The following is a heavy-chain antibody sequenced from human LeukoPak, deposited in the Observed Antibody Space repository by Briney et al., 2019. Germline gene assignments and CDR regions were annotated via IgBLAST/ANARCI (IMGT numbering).Heavy chain of an antibody. CDR2: ISSSGSNI. Sequence: GGSLRLSCAASGFTFSSYEMNWVRQAPGKGLEWVSYISSSGSNIYYADSVKGRFTISRDNAKHSLYLQMNSLRAEDTAVYYCAREGGYCSGGSCRPSYYYGMDVWGKGTTVTVSS. CDR1: GFTFSSYE. V-gene: IGHV3-48*03. J-gene: IGHJ6*04. CDR3: AREGGYCSGGSCRPSYYYGMDV. D-gene: IGHD2-15*01.